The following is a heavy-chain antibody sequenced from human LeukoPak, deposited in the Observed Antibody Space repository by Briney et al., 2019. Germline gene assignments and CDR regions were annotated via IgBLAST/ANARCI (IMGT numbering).Heavy chain of an antibody. J-gene: IGHJ4*02. CDR3: ARGSSSSSSFDY. D-gene: IGHD6-6*01. V-gene: IGHV1-8*01. CDR2: MNPNSGNT. Sequence: GASVKVSCKAPGYTFTSYDINWVRQATGQGLEWMGWMNPNSGNTGYAQKFQGRVTMTRNTSMSTAYMELSSLRSEDTAVYYCARGSSSSSSFDYWGQGTLVTVSS. CDR1: GYTFTSYD.